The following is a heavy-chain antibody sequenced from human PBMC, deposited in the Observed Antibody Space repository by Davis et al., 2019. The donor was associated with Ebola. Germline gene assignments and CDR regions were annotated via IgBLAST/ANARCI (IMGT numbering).Heavy chain of an antibody. CDR3: ARKSRTPRETQDVKDYGMDV. CDR2: IYYSGST. Sequence: MPSETLSLTCTVSGGSISRYYWSWIRQPPGKGLEWIGYIYYSGSTNYIPSLKSRVTISVDTSKNQFSLKLSSVTAADTAVYYCARKSRTPRETQDVKDYGMDVWGQGTTVTVSS. CDR1: GGSISRYY. J-gene: IGHJ6*02. V-gene: IGHV4-59*01.